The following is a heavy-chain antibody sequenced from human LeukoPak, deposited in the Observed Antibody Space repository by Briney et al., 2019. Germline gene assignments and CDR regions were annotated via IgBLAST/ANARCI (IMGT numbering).Heavy chain of an antibody. J-gene: IGHJ4*02. Sequence: TASETLSLTCTVSGGSISSSSYYWGWIRQPPGKGLEWIGSIYYSGSTYYNPSLKSRVTISVDTSKNQFSLKLSSVTAADTAVYYCARRKDSYVDYWGQGTLVTVSS. CDR2: IYYSGST. V-gene: IGHV4-39*01. D-gene: IGHD5-18*01. CDR1: GGSISSSSYY. CDR3: ARRKDSYVDY.